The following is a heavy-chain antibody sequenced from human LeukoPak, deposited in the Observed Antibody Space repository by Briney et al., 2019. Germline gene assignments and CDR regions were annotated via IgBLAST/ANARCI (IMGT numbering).Heavy chain of an antibody. V-gene: IGHV3-15*01. CDR3: TNCPGYSSGWYYYYYYMDV. D-gene: IGHD6-19*01. Sequence: GGSLRLSCAASGFTFSNAWMSWVRQAPGKGLEWVGRIKSKTDGGTTDYAAPVKGRFTISRDDSKNTLYLQMNSLKTEDTAVYYCTNCPGYSSGWYYYYYYMDVWGKGTTVTVSS. CDR2: IKSKTDGGTT. CDR1: GFTFSNAW. J-gene: IGHJ6*03.